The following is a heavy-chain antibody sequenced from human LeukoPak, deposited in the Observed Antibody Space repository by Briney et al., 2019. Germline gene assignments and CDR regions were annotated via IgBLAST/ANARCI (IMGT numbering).Heavy chain of an antibody. D-gene: IGHD6-19*01. J-gene: IGHJ4*02. CDR2: ISWNSGNI. CDR1: GFTFDDYA. CDR3: AKGSVTGTADLDY. V-gene: IGHV3-9*01. Sequence: PGGSLRLSCAASGFTFDDYAMHWVRQVPGKGLEWVSGISWNSGNIGYADSVKGRFTISGDNAKNSLYLQMNSLRAEDTALYYCAKGSVTGTADLDYWGQGTLVTVSS.